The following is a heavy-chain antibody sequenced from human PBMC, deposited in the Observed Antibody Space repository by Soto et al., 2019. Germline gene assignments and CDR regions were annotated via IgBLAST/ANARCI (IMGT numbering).Heavy chain of an antibody. J-gene: IGHJ4*02. CDR2: IKHDGSEK. V-gene: IGHV3-7*04. CDR3: ARDPVGPGGTFDY. CDR1: GFTFSTCW. Sequence: EVQLVESGGGLVQPGGSLRLSCAISGFTFSTCWMSWVRQAPGKGLEWVANIKHDGSEKYYVDSVKGRFTISRDNAKNSRNLQMNSLKAEDTAVYYCARDPVGPGGTFDYWGQGTLVTVSP. D-gene: IGHD3-16*01.